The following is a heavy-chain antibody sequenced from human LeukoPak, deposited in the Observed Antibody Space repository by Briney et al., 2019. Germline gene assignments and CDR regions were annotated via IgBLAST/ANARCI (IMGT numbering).Heavy chain of an antibody. D-gene: IGHD3-3*01. J-gene: IGHJ4*02. Sequence: PGGSLRLSCAASGFTFDDYGMSWVRQAPGKGLEWVSGINWNGGSTGYADSVKGRFTISRDNAKNSLYLQTNSLRAEDTALYYCARGSLYDFWSGLDYWGQGTLVTVSS. CDR2: INWNGGST. CDR1: GFTFDDYG. CDR3: ARGSLYDFWSGLDY. V-gene: IGHV3-20*04.